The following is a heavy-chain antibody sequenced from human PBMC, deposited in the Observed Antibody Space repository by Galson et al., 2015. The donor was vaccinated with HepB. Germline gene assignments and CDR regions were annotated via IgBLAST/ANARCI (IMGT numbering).Heavy chain of an antibody. CDR3: VKGMTYYFDY. J-gene: IGHJ4*02. CDR1: GFTFSSYS. V-gene: IGHV3-21*01. CDR2: ISSSSSYI. Sequence: SLRLSCAASGFTFSSYSMNWVRQAPGKGLEWVSSISSSSSYIYYADSVKGRFTISRDNSKNTLYLQMSSLRAEDTAVYYCVKGMTYYFDYWGQGTLVTVSS.